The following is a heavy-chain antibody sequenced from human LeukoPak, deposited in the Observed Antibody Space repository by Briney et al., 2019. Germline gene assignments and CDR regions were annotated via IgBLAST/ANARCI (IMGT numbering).Heavy chain of an antibody. V-gene: IGHV4-61*02. CDR2: IYTSGIT. CDR1: GGSISSGSYY. CDR3: ARDTYHYDISGYYRLDY. D-gene: IGHD3-22*01. Sequence: SQTLSLTCTGYGGSISSGSYYWRWIRQPAGKGLEWIARIYTSGITNYIPSLNSRVTISVDTSKNQVSLKLTSVTAADTAVYYCARDTYHYDISGYYRLDYWGQGTLVTVSS. J-gene: IGHJ4*02.